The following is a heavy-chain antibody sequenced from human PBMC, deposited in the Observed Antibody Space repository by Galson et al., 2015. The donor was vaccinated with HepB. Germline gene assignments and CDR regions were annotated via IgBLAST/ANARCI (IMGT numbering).Heavy chain of an antibody. J-gene: IGHJ4*02. CDR3: ARNESESKTYAADN. CDR2: FYYTGNT. Sequence: SETLSLTCTVSGGSISSSSYYWGWLRQPPGKGLEWIGSFYYTGNTHYNPSLKSRVTISGDTSKNQFPLKLNSVTAADPAVYYCARNESESKTYAADNWGQGTLVTVSS. V-gene: IGHV4-39*01. D-gene: IGHD2-2*01. CDR1: GGSISSSSYY.